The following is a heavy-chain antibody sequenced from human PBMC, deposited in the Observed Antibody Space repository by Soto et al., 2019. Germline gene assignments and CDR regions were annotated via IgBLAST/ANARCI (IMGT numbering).Heavy chain of an antibody. CDR1: GFIFDDYA. J-gene: IGHJ3*02. CDR3: ARSNWGSHDAFDI. D-gene: IGHD7-27*01. Sequence: PGGSLRLSCTASGFIFDDYAVGWVRQAPGRGLKWLAFIRGRAYGGTTEYAASVKGRFTISKDGSKTTAYLQLNSLETEDTAVYYCARSNWGSHDAFDIWGQGTMVTVSS. V-gene: IGHV3-49*04. CDR2: IRGRAYGGTT.